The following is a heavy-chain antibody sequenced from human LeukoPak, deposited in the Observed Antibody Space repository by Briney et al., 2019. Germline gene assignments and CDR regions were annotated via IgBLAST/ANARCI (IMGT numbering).Heavy chain of an antibody. V-gene: IGHV3-53*01. CDR2: IYNGGST. J-gene: IGHJ6*02. D-gene: IGHD3-22*01. Sequence: PGGSLRLSCAASGFTVSSNYMSWVRQAPGKGLEWVSVIYNGGSTYYADSVKGRFTISRDNSKNTLYLQMNSLRAEDTAVYYCARGYYYATSCYSPFYYYYGMDVWGQGTTVTVSS. CDR3: ARGYYYATSCYSPFYYYYGMDV. CDR1: GFTVSSNY.